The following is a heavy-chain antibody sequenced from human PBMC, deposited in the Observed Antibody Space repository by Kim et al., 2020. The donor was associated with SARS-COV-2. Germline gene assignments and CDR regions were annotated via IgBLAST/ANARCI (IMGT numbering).Heavy chain of an antibody. CDR3: AKVDRTAADYYVMDV. J-gene: IGHJ6*02. D-gene: IGHD6-13*01. CDR2: ISWNSGSI. CDR1: GFTFDDYA. Sequence: GGSLRLSCAASGFTFDDYAMHWVRQAPGKGLEWVSGISWNSGSIGYADSVKGRFTISRDNAKNSLYLQMNSLRAEDTALYYCAKVDRTAADYYVMDVWGQETTVTVS. V-gene: IGHV3-9*01.